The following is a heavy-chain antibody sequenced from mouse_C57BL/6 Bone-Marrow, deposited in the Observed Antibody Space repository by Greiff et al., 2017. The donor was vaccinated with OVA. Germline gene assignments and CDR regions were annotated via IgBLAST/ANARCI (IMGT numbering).Heavy chain of an antibody. Sequence: VKLQQSGAELVRPGTSVKMSCKASGYTFTNYWIGWAKQRPGHGLEWIGDIYPGGGYTNYNEKFKGKATLTADKSSSTAYMQFSSLTSEDSAIYYCARRAYYSNYYFDYWGQGTTLTVSS. CDR3: ARRAYYSNYYFDY. D-gene: IGHD2-5*01. J-gene: IGHJ2*01. CDR2: IYPGGGYT. CDR1: GYTFTNYW. V-gene: IGHV1-63*01.